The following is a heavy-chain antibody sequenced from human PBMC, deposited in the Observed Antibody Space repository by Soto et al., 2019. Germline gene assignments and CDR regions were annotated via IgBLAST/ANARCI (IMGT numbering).Heavy chain of an antibody. CDR2: ISGSGGST. CDR1: GFTFSSYA. J-gene: IGHJ6*02. CDR3: ANQEEVAAEDYYYYGMDV. D-gene: IGHD6-13*01. Sequence: PGGSLRLSCAASGFTFSSYAMSWVRQAPGKGLEWVSAISGSGGSTYYADSVKGRFTISRDNSKNTLYLQMNSLRAEDTAVYYCANQEEVAAEDYYYYGMDVWGQGTTVTVSS. V-gene: IGHV3-23*01.